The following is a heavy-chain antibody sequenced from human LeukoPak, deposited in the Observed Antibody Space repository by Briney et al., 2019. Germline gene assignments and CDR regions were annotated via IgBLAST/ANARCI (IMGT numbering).Heavy chain of an antibody. CDR1: GFTFSSHA. D-gene: IGHD5-18*01. CDR2: ISPDGSYK. V-gene: IGHV3-30*04. CDR3: ARQYISGQWYFDY. Sequence: GGSLRLSCAASGFTFSSHALDWVRQAPGKGLEWVAVISPDGSYKYYADSVKGRFTISRENSKNTLYLQMNSLIPEDTAVYYCARQYISGQWYFDYWGQGTLVTVSS. J-gene: IGHJ4*02.